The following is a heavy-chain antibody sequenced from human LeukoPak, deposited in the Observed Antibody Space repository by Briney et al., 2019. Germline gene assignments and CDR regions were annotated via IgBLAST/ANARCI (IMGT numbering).Heavy chain of an antibody. CDR1: GFTFSNYG. J-gene: IGHJ5*02. CDR2: IRSDGNKK. D-gene: IGHD4-17*01. Sequence: PGGSLRLSCAASGFTFSNYGIHWVRQAPGKGLEGVAFIRSDGNKKNYADSVKGRFTISRDDSNNTVYLQMNSLRAEDMAVYYCAKDTYGDYGGDWFDPWGQGTLVTVSS. V-gene: IGHV3-30*02. CDR3: AKDTYGDYGGDWFDP.